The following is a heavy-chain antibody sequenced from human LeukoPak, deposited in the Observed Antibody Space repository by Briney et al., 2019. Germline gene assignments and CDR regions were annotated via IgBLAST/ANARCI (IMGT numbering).Heavy chain of an antibody. Sequence: GGSLRLSRAASGFTFSSYAMHWVRQAPGKGLEWVAVISYDGSNKYYADSVKGRFTISRDNSKNTLYLQMNSLRAEDTAVYYCARVGCSSTSCSHDAFDIWGQGTMVTVSS. CDR1: GFTFSSYA. V-gene: IGHV3-30*04. J-gene: IGHJ3*02. CDR2: ISYDGSNK. D-gene: IGHD2-2*01. CDR3: ARVGCSSTSCSHDAFDI.